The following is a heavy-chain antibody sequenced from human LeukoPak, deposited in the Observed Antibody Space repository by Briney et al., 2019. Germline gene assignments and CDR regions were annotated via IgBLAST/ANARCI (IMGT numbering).Heavy chain of an antibody. CDR2: IKQDGSEK. CDR1: GFSFSSHG. J-gene: IGHJ4*02. Sequence: GGSLRLSCAASGFSFSSHGMSWVRQAPGKGLEWVANIKQDGSEKYYVDSVKGRFTISRDNAKNSLYLQMNTLRAEDTAVYYCAKGGSAKFDYWGQGTLVTVSS. V-gene: IGHV3-7*03. CDR3: AKGGSAKFDY. D-gene: IGHD6-25*01.